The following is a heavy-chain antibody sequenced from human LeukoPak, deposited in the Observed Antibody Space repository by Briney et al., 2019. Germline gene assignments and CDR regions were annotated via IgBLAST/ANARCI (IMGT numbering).Heavy chain of an antibody. CDR2: IIPIFGTA. CDR1: GGTFSSYA. CDR3: ARGYSNFAPYFDY. J-gene: IGHJ4*02. Sequence: SVKVSCKASGGTFSSYAISWVRQAPGQGLEWMGGIIPIFGTANYAQKFQGRVTITADESTSTAYMELSSLRSEDTAVYYCARGYSNFAPYFDYWGQGTLVIVSS. V-gene: IGHV1-69*13. D-gene: IGHD4-11*01.